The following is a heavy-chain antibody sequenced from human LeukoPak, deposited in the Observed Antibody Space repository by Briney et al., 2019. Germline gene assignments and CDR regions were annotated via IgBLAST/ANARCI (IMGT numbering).Heavy chain of an antibody. CDR3: AKDPARHRAEYFQH. CDR2: IRYDGSNK. Sequence: GGSLRLSCAASGFTFSSYGMHWVRQAPGKGLEWVAFIRYDGSNKYYADSVKGRFTISRDNSKNTLYLQMNSLRAEDMAVYYCAKDPARHRAEYFQHWGQGTLVTVSS. CDR1: GFTFSSYG. J-gene: IGHJ1*01. V-gene: IGHV3-30*02.